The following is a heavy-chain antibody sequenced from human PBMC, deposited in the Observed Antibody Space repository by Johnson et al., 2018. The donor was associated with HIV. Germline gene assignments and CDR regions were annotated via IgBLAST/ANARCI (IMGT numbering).Heavy chain of an antibody. J-gene: IGHJ3*02. CDR1: GFTFSSYC. Sequence: QVQLVESGGGVVQPGRSLRLSCAASGFTFSSYCMHWVRQAPGKGLEWVAVISYDGSNKYYADSVKGRFTISRDNSKNTLYLQMNSLRAEDTAVYYCARAAYYDFWSGYFDAFDIWGQGTMVTVSS. D-gene: IGHD3-3*01. CDR3: ARAAYYDFWSGYFDAFDI. CDR2: ISYDGSNK. V-gene: IGHV3-30*03.